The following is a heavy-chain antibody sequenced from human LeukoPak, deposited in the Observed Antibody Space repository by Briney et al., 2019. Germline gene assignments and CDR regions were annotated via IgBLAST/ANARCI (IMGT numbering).Heavy chain of an antibody. CDR2: IYSGGST. CDR1: GFTVSSNY. CDR3: ARDRSEVTMVRGVVPGAFDI. V-gene: IGHV3-66*02. Sequence: TGGSLRLSCAASGFTVSSNYMSWVRQAPGQGLEWVSVIYSGGSTYYADSVKGRFTISRDNSKNTLYLQMNSLRAEDTAVYYCARDRSEVTMVRGVVPGAFDIWGQGTMVTVSS. J-gene: IGHJ3*02. D-gene: IGHD3-10*01.